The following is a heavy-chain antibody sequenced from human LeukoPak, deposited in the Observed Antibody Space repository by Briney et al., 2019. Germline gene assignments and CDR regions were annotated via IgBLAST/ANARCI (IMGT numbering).Heavy chain of an antibody. Sequence: GGSLRLSCAASGFTFSSYAMSWVRQAPGKGLEWVSAISGSGGSTHYADSVKGRFTISRDNSKNTLYLQMNSLRAEDTAVYYCAKDVTYDSSGYYPYYFDYWGQGTLVTVSS. D-gene: IGHD3-22*01. V-gene: IGHV3-23*01. CDR1: GFTFSSYA. CDR3: AKDVTYDSSGYYPYYFDY. J-gene: IGHJ4*02. CDR2: ISGSGGST.